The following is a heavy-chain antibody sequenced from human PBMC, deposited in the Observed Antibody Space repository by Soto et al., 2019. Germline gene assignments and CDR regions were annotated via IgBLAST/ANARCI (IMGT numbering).Heavy chain of an antibody. CDR3: ARDFRAGIYYGAGSSIDY. V-gene: IGHV1-18*01. CDR1: GYTFISYG. D-gene: IGHD3-10*01. J-gene: IGHJ4*02. CDR2: ISAYNGNT. Sequence: QVQLVQSGAEVKKPGASVKVSCKASGYTFISYGISWLRQAPGQGVEWMGWISAYNGNTNYAQKLQGRVPMTTDTSTSTAYMQLRSLRSDDTAVYYCARDFRAGIYYGAGSSIDYGGQGTLVTVSS.